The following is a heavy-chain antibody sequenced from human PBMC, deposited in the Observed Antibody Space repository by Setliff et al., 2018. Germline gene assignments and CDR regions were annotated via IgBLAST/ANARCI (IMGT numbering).Heavy chain of an antibody. CDR3: ARDSLTTLRRRSFDI. Sequence: ESGPTLVNPTQTLTLTCTFSGFSLSTSGMCVSWIRQHPGKGLEWIGYIYYSGSTYYNPSLKSRVTISVDTSKNQFSLKLSSVTAADTAVYYCARDSLTTLRRRSFDIWGQGTMVTV. J-gene: IGHJ3*02. CDR1: GFSLSTSGMC. D-gene: IGHD1-1*01. V-gene: IGHV4-31*03. CDR2: IYYSGST.